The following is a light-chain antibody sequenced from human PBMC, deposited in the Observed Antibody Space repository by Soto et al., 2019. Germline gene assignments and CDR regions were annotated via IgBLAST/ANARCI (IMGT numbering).Light chain of an antibody. J-gene: IGLJ2*01. CDR2: EVS. Sequence: QSVLTQPPSASGSPGQSVAISCTGTSSNVGGYNYVSWYQQHPGKAPKLMIYEVSKRPSGVPDRFSGSKSGNTASLTVSGLQAEDEAVYYCSSYADSTSVVFGGGTKVTV. CDR1: SSNVGGYNY. V-gene: IGLV2-8*01. CDR3: SSYADSTSVV.